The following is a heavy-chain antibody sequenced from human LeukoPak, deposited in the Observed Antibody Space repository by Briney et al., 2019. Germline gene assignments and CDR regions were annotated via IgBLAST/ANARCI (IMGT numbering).Heavy chain of an antibody. D-gene: IGHD3-16*01. V-gene: IGHV3-23*01. CDR3: AKDGLYYDGSAHVYYFDY. CDR1: GFTFSGYA. CDR2: ITGSGDYA. J-gene: IGHJ4*02. Sequence: GGSLRLSCAASGFTFSGYAMTWVRQAPGKGLEWASSITGSGDYAYYIDSVKGRFTISRDNSKNILYLQMNSLRGGDTALYYCAKDGLYYDGSAHVYYFDYWGQGTLVAVSS.